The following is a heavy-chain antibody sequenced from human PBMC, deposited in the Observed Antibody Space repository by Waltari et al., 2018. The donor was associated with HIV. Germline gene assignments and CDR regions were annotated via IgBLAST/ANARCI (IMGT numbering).Heavy chain of an antibody. CDR1: GFTFSSYG. Sequence: QEQLVESGGGVVQPGRYLRLSCAASGFTFSSYGSHWVRQAPGKGLEWVAVIWYDGNNKYYADSVKGRFTISRDNSKNTLYLQMNSLRAEDTAVYHCARDYVEAVHYGMDVWGQGTMVTVSS. CDR3: ARDYVEAVHYGMDV. CDR2: IWYDGNNK. J-gene: IGHJ6*02. D-gene: IGHD2-21*01. V-gene: IGHV3-33*01.